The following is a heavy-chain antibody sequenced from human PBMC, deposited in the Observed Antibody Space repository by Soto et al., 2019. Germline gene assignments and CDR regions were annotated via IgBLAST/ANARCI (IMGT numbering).Heavy chain of an antibody. CDR3: ARFGRFLEWLQLAY. Sequence: SETLSLTCTVSGGSISSFYWSWIRQPPGKGLEWIGYIYSSGSTNYNPSLKSRVTISVDTSKNQFSLKLSSVTAADTAVYYCARFGRFLEWLQLAYCGQGTLVTVSS. D-gene: IGHD3-3*01. CDR1: GGSISSFY. J-gene: IGHJ4*02. V-gene: IGHV4-59*01. CDR2: IYSSGST.